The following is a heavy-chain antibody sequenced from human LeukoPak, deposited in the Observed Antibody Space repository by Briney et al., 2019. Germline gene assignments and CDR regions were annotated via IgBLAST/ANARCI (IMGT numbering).Heavy chain of an antibody. CDR2: IYTSGST. CDR1: GGSISSYC. Sequence: RSSETLSLTCTVSGGSISSYCWSWVRQPPGKGLEWIGYIYTSGSTDYNPSLKSRVTMSVDTSKNLLSMELRFLTAADTAVYYCATSYDAKTAPYDLWGQGTLVTVSS. CDR3: ATSYDAKTAPYDL. J-gene: IGHJ5*02. V-gene: IGHV4-4*09. D-gene: IGHD3-3*01.